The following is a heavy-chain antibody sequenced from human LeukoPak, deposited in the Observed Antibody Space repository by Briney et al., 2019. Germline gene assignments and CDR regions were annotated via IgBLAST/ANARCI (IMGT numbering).Heavy chain of an antibody. J-gene: IGHJ6*03. V-gene: IGHV4-34*01. Sequence: SETLSLTCAVYGGSFSGYYWSWIRQPPGKGLEWIGEINHSGGTKYNPSLKSRVTISVDTSKNQFSLKLSSVTAADAAMYYCARVKDPGGYYYYYYMDVWGKGTTVTVSS. D-gene: IGHD3-16*01. CDR2: INHSGGT. CDR3: ARVKDPGGYYYYYYMDV. CDR1: GGSFSGYY.